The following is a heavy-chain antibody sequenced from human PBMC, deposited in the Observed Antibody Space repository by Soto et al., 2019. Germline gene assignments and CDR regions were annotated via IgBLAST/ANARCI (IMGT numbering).Heavy chain of an antibody. Sequence: PGGSLRLSCAASGFTFSSYEMNWVRQAPGRGLEWVAYINSSGSAISYADSVKGRFTISRDNAKNSLYLQMNSLRAEDTAVYYCARHGEPIPNPSHTPVSWLHTYWGQGTLVTVSS. J-gene: IGHJ4*02. CDR1: GFTFSSYE. CDR2: INSSGSAI. D-gene: IGHD3-9*01. CDR3: ARHGEPIPNPSHTPVSWLHTY. V-gene: IGHV3-48*03.